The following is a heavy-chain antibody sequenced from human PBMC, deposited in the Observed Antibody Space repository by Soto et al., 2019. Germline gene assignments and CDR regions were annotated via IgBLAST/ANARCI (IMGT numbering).Heavy chain of an antibody. CDR3: ATESGRFRGITGTTGGPDI. Sequence: ASVKVSCKVSGYTLTELSMHWVRQAPGKGLEWMGGFDPEDGETIYAQKFQGRVTMTEDTSTDTAYMELSSLRSEDTAVYYCATESGRFRGITGTTGGPDIWGQGTMVTVSS. V-gene: IGHV1-24*01. J-gene: IGHJ3*02. CDR2: FDPEDGET. D-gene: IGHD1-20*01. CDR1: GYTLTELS.